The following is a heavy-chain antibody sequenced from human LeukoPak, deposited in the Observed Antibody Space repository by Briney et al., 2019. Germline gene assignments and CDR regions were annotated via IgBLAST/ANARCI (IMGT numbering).Heavy chain of an antibody. D-gene: IGHD4-17*01. CDR2: FSGSGGST. J-gene: IGHJ4*02. CDR1: GFTFSSYA. V-gene: IGHV3-23*01. CDR3: AKDPMTTVTTVDSD. Sequence: GGSLRLSCAASGFTFSSYAMSWVRQAPGKGLECISGFSGSGGSTYYADSVKGRFTISRDNSKNTLYLQMNSLRAEDTAVYYCAKDPMTTVTTVDSDWGQGTLVTVSS.